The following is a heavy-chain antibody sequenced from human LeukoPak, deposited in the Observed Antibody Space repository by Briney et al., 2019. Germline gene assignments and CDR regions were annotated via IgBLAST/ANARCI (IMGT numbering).Heavy chain of an antibody. J-gene: IGHJ4*02. V-gene: IGHV1-24*01. D-gene: IGHD1-26*01. CDR1: GYTLTELS. CDR3: ATYGGPLQYSGSYPEVYYFDY. CDR2: FDPEDGET. Sequence: ASVKVSCKVSGYTLTELSRHWVRQAPGKGLEWMGGFDPEDGETIYAQKFQGRVTMTEDTSTDTAYMELSSLRSEDTAVYYCATYGGPLQYSGSYPEVYYFDYWGQGTLVTVSS.